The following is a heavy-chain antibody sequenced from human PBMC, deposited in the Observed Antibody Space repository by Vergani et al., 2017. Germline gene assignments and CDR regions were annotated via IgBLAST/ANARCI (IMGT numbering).Heavy chain of an antibody. D-gene: IGHD5-18*01. J-gene: IGHJ4*02. V-gene: IGHV3-33*01. Sequence: QVQLVESGGGVVQPGRSLRLSCAASGFTFNQYGMHWVRQAPGKGLEWVAVTWYDGNNKQYADSVKGRFTISRDNSKSTMYLQLNSLRAEDTAVYYCAGGGLPFDYWGQGTLVTVSS. CDR3: AGGGLPFDY. CDR2: TWYDGNNK. CDR1: GFTFNQYG.